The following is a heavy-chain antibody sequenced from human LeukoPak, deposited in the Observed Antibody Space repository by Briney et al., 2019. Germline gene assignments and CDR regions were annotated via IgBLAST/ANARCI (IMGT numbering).Heavy chain of an antibody. Sequence: ASVNVSCKASGYTFTSYGISWVRQATGQGLERMGWINPNSGGTNYAQKFQGRVTMTRDTSISTAYMELSRLRSDDTAVYYCARAYSSSVWYFDYWGQGTLVTVSS. CDR2: INPNSGGT. J-gene: IGHJ4*02. CDR1: GYTFTSYG. V-gene: IGHV1-2*02. CDR3: ARAYSSSVWYFDY. D-gene: IGHD6-6*01.